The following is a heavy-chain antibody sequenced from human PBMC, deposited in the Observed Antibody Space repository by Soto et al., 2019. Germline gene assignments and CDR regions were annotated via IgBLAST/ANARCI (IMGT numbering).Heavy chain of an antibody. CDR3: ARVLYYGSGSYSPYGMDV. CDR1: GVSFNNNG. Sequence: QVQLVQSGAEVKKPGSSVKVSCKTSGVSFNNNGIGWVRQAPGHGLEWMGGVSPPFRTSNYARKFQGRILITADASADTVNMVLSSLTSEDTAQYYCARVLYYGSGSYSPYGMDVWGQGTTVTVSS. D-gene: IGHD3-10*01. CDR2: VSPPFRTS. J-gene: IGHJ6*02. V-gene: IGHV1-69*01.